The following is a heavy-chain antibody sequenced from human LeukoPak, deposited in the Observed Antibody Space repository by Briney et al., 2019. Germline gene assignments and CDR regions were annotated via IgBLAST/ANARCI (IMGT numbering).Heavy chain of an antibody. D-gene: IGHD6-19*01. Sequence: SETLSFTCTVSGGSISSSGYYWGWIRQPPGKGLEWIGSIYYSGSTYYNPSLKSRVTFSVDTSKNQFSLKLSSVTAADTAVYYCARLLSSDWYKGAFDIWGQGTMVTVSS. CDR2: IYYSGST. J-gene: IGHJ3*02. V-gene: IGHV4-39*01. CDR3: ARLLSSDWYKGAFDI. CDR1: GGSISSSGYY.